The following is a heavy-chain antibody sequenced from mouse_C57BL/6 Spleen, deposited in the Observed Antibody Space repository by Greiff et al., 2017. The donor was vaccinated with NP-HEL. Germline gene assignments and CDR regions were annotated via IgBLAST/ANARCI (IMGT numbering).Heavy chain of an antibody. J-gene: IGHJ1*03. V-gene: IGHV5-4*01. CDR2: ISDGGSYT. Sequence: EVKLMESGGGLVKPGGSLKLSCAASGFTFSSYAMSWVRQTPEKRLEWVATISDGGSYTYYPDNVKGRFTISRDNAKNNLYLQMSHLKSEDTAMYYCARDRDDYDRYFDVWGTGTTVTVSS. CDR3: ARDRDDYDRYFDV. D-gene: IGHD2-4*01. CDR1: GFTFSSYA.